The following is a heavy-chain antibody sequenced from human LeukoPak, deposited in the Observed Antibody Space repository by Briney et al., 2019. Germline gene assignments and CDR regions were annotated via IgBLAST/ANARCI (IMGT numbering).Heavy chain of an antibody. V-gene: IGHV3-48*01. J-gene: IGHJ4*02. CDR3: ARDGRGLGNYFDY. CDR1: GFTFSSYN. CDR2: ISSSSGTI. D-gene: IGHD3-10*01. Sequence: GGSLRLSCVASGFTFSSYNMNWVRQAPGRGLEWVSYISSSSGTIYYADSVKGRFTISRDNAKNSLYLQMNGLRAEDTAVYYCARDGRGLGNYFDYWGQGTLVTVSS.